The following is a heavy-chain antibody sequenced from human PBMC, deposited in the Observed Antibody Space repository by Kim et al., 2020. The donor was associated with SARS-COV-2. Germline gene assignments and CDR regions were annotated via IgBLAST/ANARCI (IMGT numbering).Heavy chain of an antibody. J-gene: IGHJ4*02. Sequence: GGSLRLSCAASGFTFSSYSMNWVRQAPGKGLEWVSSISSSSSYIYYADSVKGRFTISRDNAKNSLYLQMNSLRAEDTAVYYCARDSPSNTYYYGSGTVEGGFDYWGQGTLVTVSS. CDR3: ARDSPSNTYYYGSGTVEGGFDY. D-gene: IGHD3-10*01. CDR1: GFTFSSYS. CDR2: ISSSSSYI. V-gene: IGHV3-21*01.